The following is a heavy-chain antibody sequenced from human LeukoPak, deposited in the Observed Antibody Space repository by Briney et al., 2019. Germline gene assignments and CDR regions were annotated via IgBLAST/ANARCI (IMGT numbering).Heavy chain of an antibody. CDR2: INQDGSER. CDR3: ARDRSTSGRQY. CDR1: GSTFSSFW. D-gene: IGHD3-10*01. J-gene: IGHJ4*02. V-gene: IGHV3-7*01. Sequence: PGGSLRLSCAASGSTFSSFWMAWVRQVPGKGLEWVANINQDGSERHYVDSLKGRFTVSRDNAKNSLYLQMNTLRAEDTAVYYCARDRSTSGRQYWGQGTLVTVSS.